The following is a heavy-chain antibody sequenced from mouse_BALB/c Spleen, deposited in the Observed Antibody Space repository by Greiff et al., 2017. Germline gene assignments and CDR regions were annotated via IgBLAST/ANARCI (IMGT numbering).Heavy chain of an antibody. Sequence: DVKLQESGPGLMKPSQSLSLTCTVTGYSITSDYAWNWIRQFPGNKLEWMGYISYSGSTSYNPSLKSRISITRDTSKNQFFLQLNSVTTEDTATYYCARLGVHYYGSWFAYWGQGTLVTVSA. J-gene: IGHJ3*01. V-gene: IGHV3-2*02. CDR1: GYSITSDYA. CDR3: ARLGVHYYGSWFAY. D-gene: IGHD1-2*01. CDR2: ISYSGST.